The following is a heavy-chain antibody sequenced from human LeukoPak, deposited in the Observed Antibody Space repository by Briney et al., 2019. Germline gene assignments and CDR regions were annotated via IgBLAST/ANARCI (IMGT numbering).Heavy chain of an antibody. D-gene: IGHD2-15*01. V-gene: IGHV1-8*01. J-gene: IGHJ6*02. CDR2: MNPNSGNT. CDR3: ARPADCSGGSCYSINV. CDR1: GYTFTSYD. Sequence: ASVKVSCKASGYTFTSYDINWVRQATGQGLEWMGWMNPNSGNTGYAQKFQGRVTMTRNTSISTAYMELSSLRSEDTAVYYCARPADCSGGSCYSINVWGQGTTVTVSS.